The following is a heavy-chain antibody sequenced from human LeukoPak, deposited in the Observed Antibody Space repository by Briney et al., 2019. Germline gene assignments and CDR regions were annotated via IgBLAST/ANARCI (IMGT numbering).Heavy chain of an antibody. Sequence: GGSLRLSCAASGFTFSSYAMHWVRQAPGKGLEYVSAISSNGGSTYYANSVKGRFTISRDNSKNTLSLQMGSLRAEDMAVYYCARARDGYKIHFDYWGQGTLVTVSS. CDR3: ARARDGYKIHFDY. CDR2: ISSNGGST. D-gene: IGHD5-24*01. V-gene: IGHV3-64*01. CDR1: GFTFSSYA. J-gene: IGHJ4*02.